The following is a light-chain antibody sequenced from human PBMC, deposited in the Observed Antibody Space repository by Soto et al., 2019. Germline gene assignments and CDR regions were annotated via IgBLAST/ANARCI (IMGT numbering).Light chain of an antibody. V-gene: IGLV2-14*01. Sequence: QSVLTQPASVSGSPGQSITISCTGTSSDVGGYNYVSWYQQHPGKAPKLMIYDVSNRPSGVSNRFSGSKSGNTASLTISGLKAEDDADYYSSSYTSSSTLVVFGGGTKLTVL. CDR1: SSDVGGYNY. CDR2: DVS. CDR3: SSYTSSSTLVV. J-gene: IGLJ2*01.